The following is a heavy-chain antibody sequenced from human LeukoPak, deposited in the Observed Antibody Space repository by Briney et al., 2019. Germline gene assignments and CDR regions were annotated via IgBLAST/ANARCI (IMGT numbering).Heavy chain of an antibody. D-gene: IGHD3-10*01. J-gene: IGHJ5*02. CDR3: ARGPITMVRGVIVWFDP. Sequence: ASVTVSCKASGGTFSSYAISWVRQAPGQGLEWMGGIIPIFGTANYAQKFQGRVTITADESTSTAYMELSSLRSEDTAVYYCARGPITMVRGVIVWFDPWGQGTLVTVSS. CDR1: GGTFSSYA. V-gene: IGHV1-69*13. CDR2: IIPIFGTA.